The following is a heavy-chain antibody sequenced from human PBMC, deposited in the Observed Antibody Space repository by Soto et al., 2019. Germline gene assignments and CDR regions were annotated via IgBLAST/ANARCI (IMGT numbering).Heavy chain of an antibody. CDR2: INPGGST. CDR1: GGSFSGYY. V-gene: IGHV4-34*01. Sequence: EPLSLTCAVYGGSFSGYYWSWIRQPPGKGLEWIGEINPGGSTNYNPSLKSRVTISVDTSKNQFSLKLSSVTAADTAVYFCASIRASGWTKEGWFDPWGQGTPVTVSS. D-gene: IGHD6-13*01. CDR3: ASIRASGWTKEGWFDP. J-gene: IGHJ5*02.